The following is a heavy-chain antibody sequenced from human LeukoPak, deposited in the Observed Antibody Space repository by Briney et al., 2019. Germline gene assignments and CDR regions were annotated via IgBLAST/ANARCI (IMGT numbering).Heavy chain of an antibody. CDR2: IKQDGSEK. J-gene: IGHJ4*02. D-gene: IGHD6-13*01. Sequence: GGSLRLSCAASGFTFTSYWMSWVRQPPGKGLEWVANIKQDGSEKYYVDSVKGRFTISRDNSKNTLYLQMNSLRAEDTAVYYCARVRSSSSWYPYFDYWGQGTLVTVSS. V-gene: IGHV3-7*01. CDR1: GFTFTSYW. CDR3: ARVRSSSSWYPYFDY.